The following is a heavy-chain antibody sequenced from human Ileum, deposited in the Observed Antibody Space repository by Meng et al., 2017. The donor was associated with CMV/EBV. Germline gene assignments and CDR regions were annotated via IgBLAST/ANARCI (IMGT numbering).Heavy chain of an antibody. CDR2: INHGGSA. CDR3: APGFRSWIGTYSS. Sequence: VKIHTWGSGVLMPSETLSLTVPVYGGAFSGSFWSWVRQPPGKGLEWIGEINHGGSANYNMSLKSRVTISIETYKNQFSLNLRSVTAADTAVYYCAPGFRSWIGTYSSWGKGTLVPSPQ. CDR1: GGAFSGSF. J-gene: IGHJ4*02. V-gene: IGHV4-34*01. D-gene: IGHD1-1*01.